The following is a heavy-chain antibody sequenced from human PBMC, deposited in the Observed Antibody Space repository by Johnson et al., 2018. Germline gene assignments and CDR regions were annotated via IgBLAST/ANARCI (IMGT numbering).Heavy chain of an antibody. J-gene: IGHJ6*02. Sequence: VQLVQSGGGLVQPGGSLRLSCAASGFTFSSYAMSWVRQAPGKGLEWVSAISGSGGSTYYADSVKVRFTISRDNSKNTLYLQMNSLRAEDTAVYYCAKAPDYYYDSSGYPIYYYYGMDVWGQGTTVTVSS. V-gene: IGHV3-23*04. CDR2: ISGSGGST. D-gene: IGHD3-22*01. CDR3: AKAPDYYYDSSGYPIYYYYGMDV. CDR1: GFTFSSYA.